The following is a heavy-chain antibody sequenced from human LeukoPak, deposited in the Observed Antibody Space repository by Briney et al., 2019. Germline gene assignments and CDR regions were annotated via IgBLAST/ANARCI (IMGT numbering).Heavy chain of an antibody. CDR2: ISSDGSNK. CDR1: GFTFSTYI. Sequence: PGGSLRLSCAASGFTFSTYILHWVRQAPGRGLEWVVVISSDGSNKYYAEFVKGRFTISRDNSKNTLYLQMNSLRAEDTAVYYCARARGIAAAGPPLNYYYMDVWGKGTTVTVSS. CDR3: ARARGIAAAGPPLNYYYMDV. V-gene: IGHV3-30*04. J-gene: IGHJ6*03. D-gene: IGHD6-13*01.